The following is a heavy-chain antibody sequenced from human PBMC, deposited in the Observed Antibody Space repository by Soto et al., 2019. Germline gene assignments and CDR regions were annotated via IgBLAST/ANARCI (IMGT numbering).Heavy chain of an antibody. CDR3: AGVEARSAYFGY. Sequence: EVQVVESGGGLVQPGGSLRLSCAASGFAFGSYWMHWVRQAPGKGLVWVSRINTDDTSISYADFVKGRFTISRDNAKKTLYLQMTSLRAEDTAVYYCAGVEARSAYFGYWGQGTLVTVSS. D-gene: IGHD3-16*01. V-gene: IGHV3-74*01. CDR1: GFAFGSYW. J-gene: IGHJ4*02. CDR2: INTDDTSI.